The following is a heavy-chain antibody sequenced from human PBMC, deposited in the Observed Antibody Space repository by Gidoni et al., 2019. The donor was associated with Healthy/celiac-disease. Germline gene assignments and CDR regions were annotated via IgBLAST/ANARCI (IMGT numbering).Heavy chain of an antibody. D-gene: IGHD5-12*01. V-gene: IGHV4-39*01. Sequence: QLQLQESGPGLVKPSETLSLTCTVPGGSISSSSYYWGWIRQPPGKGLEWIGSIYYSGSTYYNPSLKSRVTISVDTSKNQFSLKLSSVTAADTAVYYCARLEDPARVATILFDYWGQGTLVTVSS. CDR1: GGSISSSSYY. J-gene: IGHJ4*02. CDR2: IYYSGST. CDR3: ARLEDPARVATILFDY.